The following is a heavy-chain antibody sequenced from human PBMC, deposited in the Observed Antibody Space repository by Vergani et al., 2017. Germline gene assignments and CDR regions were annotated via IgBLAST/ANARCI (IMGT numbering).Heavy chain of an antibody. V-gene: IGHV3-9*01. CDR3: VKDNDYDADGPFDL. D-gene: IGHD3-16*01. Sequence: VEAGGGLVQPGGSLRLSCTASGFTFQAFVFHWVRQVSGRGLEWVSGIDRNYGVKNGNSFEGRFSISRDNAKKAVFLQMNNLSHEDTALYFCVKDNDYDADGPFDLWGRGTLVTVSS. CDR1: GFTFQAFV. CDR2: IDRNYGVK. J-gene: IGHJ2*01.